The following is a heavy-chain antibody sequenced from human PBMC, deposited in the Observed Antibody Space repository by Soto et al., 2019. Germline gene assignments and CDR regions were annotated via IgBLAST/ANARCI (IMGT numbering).Heavy chain of an antibody. CDR2: IIPVFGTT. J-gene: IGHJ4*02. V-gene: IGHV1-69*18. CDR3: ARDGGFGELKY. D-gene: IGHD3-10*01. CDR1: GDTFSGYP. Sequence: QVQLVQSGAELKKPGSSVKVSCKASGDTFSGYPINWVRQAPGEGLEWMGRIIPVFGTTNDAQRFEGRVTFTADESTITASMELRGLLSEDTAVYYCARDGGFGELKYCGPGTLVTVSS.